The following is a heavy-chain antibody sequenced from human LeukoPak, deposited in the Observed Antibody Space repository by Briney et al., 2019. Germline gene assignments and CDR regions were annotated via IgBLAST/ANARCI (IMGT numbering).Heavy chain of an antibody. J-gene: IGHJ4*02. CDR3: ARVSGSYYEPTSRYYFDY. CDR1: RGSISSSSYY. CDR2: IYYSGST. V-gene: IGHV4-39*07. D-gene: IGHD1-26*01. Sequence: SETLSLTCTVSRGSISSSSYYWGWIRQPPGKGLEWIGSIYYSGSTNYNPSLKSRVTISVDTSKNQFSLKLSSVTAADTAVYYCARVSGSYYEPTSRYYFDYWGQGTLVTVSS.